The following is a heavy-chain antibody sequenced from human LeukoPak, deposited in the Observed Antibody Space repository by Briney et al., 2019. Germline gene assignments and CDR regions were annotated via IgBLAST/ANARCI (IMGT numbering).Heavy chain of an antibody. V-gene: IGHV4-59*12. Sequence: SETLSLTCTVSGGSISSYYWSWIRQPPGKGLEWIGYIYYSGSTYYNPSLKSRVTISLDTSKNQFSLILNSVTAADTAVYYCARDSRGGNSYYFDSWGQGTLVTVSS. CDR2: IYYSGST. CDR3: ARDSRGGNSYYFDS. CDR1: GGSISSYY. D-gene: IGHD4-23*01. J-gene: IGHJ4*02.